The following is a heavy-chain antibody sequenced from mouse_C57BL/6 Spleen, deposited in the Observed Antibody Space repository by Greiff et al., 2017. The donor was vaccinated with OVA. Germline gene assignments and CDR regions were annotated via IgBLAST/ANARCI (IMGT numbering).Heavy chain of an antibody. D-gene: IGHD3-1*01. Sequence: EVQLQQSGPELVKPGASVKISCKASGYTLTDYYMNWVKQSHGKSLEWIGDINPNNGGTSYNQKFKGKATLTVDKSSSTAYMELRSLTSEDSAVYYCARDGPFDYWGQGTTLTVSS. V-gene: IGHV1-26*01. CDR3: ARDGPFDY. J-gene: IGHJ2*01. CDR2: INPNNGGT. CDR1: GYTLTDYY.